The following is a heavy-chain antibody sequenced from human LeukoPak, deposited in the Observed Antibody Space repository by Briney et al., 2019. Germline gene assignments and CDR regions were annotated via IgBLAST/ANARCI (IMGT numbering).Heavy chain of an antibody. CDR1: GYSFTSYW. V-gene: IGHV5-51*01. J-gene: IGHJ6*03. Sequence: GESLKISCKGSGYSFTSYWIAWVRQMPGRGLEWMGLIYPADSETTYSPSFQGQVTISADKSISTAYLQWSSLEASDTAIYYCAIRSGGSYYYYMDVWGKGTTVTVSS. D-gene: IGHD2-15*01. CDR3: AIRSGGSYYYYMDV. CDR2: IYPADSET.